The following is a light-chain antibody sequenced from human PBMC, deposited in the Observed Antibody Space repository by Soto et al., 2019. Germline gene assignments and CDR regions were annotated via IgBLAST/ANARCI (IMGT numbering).Light chain of an antibody. V-gene: IGLV3-25*02. CDR3: QSADSTATLVV. Sequence: SYELTQPPSVSVSPGQTARITCSGAALPKNYAFWYQRKPGQAPLMVISKDTERPSGIPERFSGSSSGTTVTLAISAVQAEDEADYYCQSADSTATLVVFGGGTKLTVL. J-gene: IGLJ2*01. CDR1: ALPKNY. CDR2: KDT.